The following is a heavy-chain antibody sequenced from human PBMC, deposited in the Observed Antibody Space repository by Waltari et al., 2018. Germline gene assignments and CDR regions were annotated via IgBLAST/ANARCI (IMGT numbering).Heavy chain of an antibody. CDR1: GFSLSTSGVG. Sequence: QITLKESGPTLVKPTQTLTLTCTFSGFSLSTSGVGVGWIRPPPGKALEWLALIYWNDDKRYSTSLKSRLTITKDTSKNQVVLTMTNMDPVDTATYYCAHSYIAVAGRTHYFDYWGQGTLVTVSS. V-gene: IGHV2-5*01. D-gene: IGHD6-19*01. CDR3: AHSYIAVAGRTHYFDY. CDR2: IYWNDDK. J-gene: IGHJ4*02.